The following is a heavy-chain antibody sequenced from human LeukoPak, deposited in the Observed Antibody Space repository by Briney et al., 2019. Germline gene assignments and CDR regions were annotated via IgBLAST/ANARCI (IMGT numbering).Heavy chain of an antibody. CDR3: AKDISSGSSSSADY. V-gene: IGHV3-43D*03. D-gene: IGHD6-6*01. CDR1: GFTFDDYA. CDR2: ISWDGGST. Sequence: GGSLRLSCAASGFTFDDYAMHWVRQAPGKGLEWVSLISWDGGSTYYADSVKGRFTISRDNSKNSLYLQMNSLRAEDTALYYCAKDISSGSSSSADYWGQGTLVTVSS. J-gene: IGHJ4*02.